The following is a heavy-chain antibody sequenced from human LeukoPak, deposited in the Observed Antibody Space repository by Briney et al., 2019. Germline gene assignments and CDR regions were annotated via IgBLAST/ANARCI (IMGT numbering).Heavy chain of an antibody. V-gene: IGHV1-8*03. CDR2: MNPNSGNT. CDR1: GYTFTSYG. CDR3: ARRGFTVTTDYYYYYMDV. Sequence: ASVKVSCKASGYTFTSYGINWVRQATGQGLEWMGWMNPNSGNTGYAQKFQGRVTITRNTSISTAYMELSSLRSEDTAVYYCARRGFTVTTDYYYYYMDVWGKGTTVTVSS. D-gene: IGHD4-17*01. J-gene: IGHJ6*03.